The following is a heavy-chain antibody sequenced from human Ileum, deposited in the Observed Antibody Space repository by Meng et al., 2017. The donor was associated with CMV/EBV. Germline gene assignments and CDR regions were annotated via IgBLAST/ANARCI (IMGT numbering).Heavy chain of an antibody. J-gene: IGHJ4*02. D-gene: IGHD6-19*01. CDR3: ARGGDAGGWHYYHDF. Sequence: SVKVSCKAPRGTFSKFAMNWVRQAPGQGLEWMGAILPMSGTANYAQKFQGRVAITTDESTTTAYMELSSLTSDDTAVYYCARGGDAGGWHYYHDFWGQGTQVTVSS. CDR1: RGTFSKFA. CDR2: ILPMSGTA. V-gene: IGHV1-69*05.